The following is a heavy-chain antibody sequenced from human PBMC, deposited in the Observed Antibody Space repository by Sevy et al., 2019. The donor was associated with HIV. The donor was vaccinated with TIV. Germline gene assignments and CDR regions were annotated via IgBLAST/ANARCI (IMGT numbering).Heavy chain of an antibody. CDR2: IKQDGSEK. J-gene: IGHJ4*02. CDR3: ARVGPRFLKYYFDY. Sequence: GGCLRLSCAASGFTFSSYWMSWVRQAPGKGLEWVANIKQDGSEKYYVDSVKGRFTISRDNAKNSLYLQMNSLRAEDTAVYYCARVGPRFLKYYFDYWGQGTLVTVSS. CDR1: GFTFSSYW. V-gene: IGHV3-7*01. D-gene: IGHD3-3*01.